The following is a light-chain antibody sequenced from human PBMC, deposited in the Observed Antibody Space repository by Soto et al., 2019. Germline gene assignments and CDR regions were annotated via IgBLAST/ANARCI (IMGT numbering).Light chain of an antibody. CDR3: SSYAGSNNLGV. J-gene: IGLJ2*01. V-gene: IGLV2-8*01. CDR2: EVS. Sequence: QSALTQPPSASGSPGHSVTISCTGTSSDVGGYNYVSWYQQHPDKAPKLMIYEVSKRPSGVPDRFSGSKSGNTASLTVSGLQAEDEADYYCSSYAGSNNLGVFGGGTQLTVL. CDR1: SSDVGGYNY.